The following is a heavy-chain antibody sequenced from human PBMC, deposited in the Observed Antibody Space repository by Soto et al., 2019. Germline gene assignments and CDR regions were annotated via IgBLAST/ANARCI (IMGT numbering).Heavy chain of an antibody. CDR3: ARGLWWGDWGSGSDAFDI. CDR2: MNPNRGNT. J-gene: IGHJ3*02. D-gene: IGHD7-27*01. Sequence: QVQLVQSGAEVKKPGASVKVSCKASGYTFTSYDINWVRQATGQGLEWMGWMNPNRGNTGYAQKFQGRVTMTRNTSISTAYMELSSLRSEDTAVYYCARGLWWGDWGSGSDAFDIWGQGTMVTVSS. V-gene: IGHV1-8*01. CDR1: GYTFTSYD.